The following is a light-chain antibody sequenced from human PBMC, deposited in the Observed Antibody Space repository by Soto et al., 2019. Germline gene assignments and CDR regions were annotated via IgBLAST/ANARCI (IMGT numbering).Light chain of an antibody. CDR3: QQLNNYSFT. CDR2: SAF. Sequence: DIQLTQSPSFLSASVGDRVTITCRASQVINNYLAWYQQRPGKAPKLLIYSAFSLQTEAPSRFSGSGSGTEFTLTISSLQPEDFATYYCQQLNNYSFTFGPGTKVDLK. CDR1: QVINNY. J-gene: IGKJ3*01. V-gene: IGKV1-9*01.